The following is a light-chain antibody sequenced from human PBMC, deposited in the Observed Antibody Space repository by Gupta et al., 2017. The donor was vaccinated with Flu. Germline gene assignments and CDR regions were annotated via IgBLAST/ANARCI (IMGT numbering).Light chain of an antibody. CDR3: KQCIPLPIT. J-gene: IGKJ5*01. Sequence: DIVLTQTPLPLSVAPGQPASISCKSSQSLLHSDRKTYLYWYLQKPGQPPQLLIYEGSNRVSGVPDRFSGSGSGTDFTLKISRVEAEDVGVYYCKQCIPLPITFGQGTQLEIK. CDR2: EGS. V-gene: IGKV2D-29*01. CDR1: QSLLHSDRKTY.